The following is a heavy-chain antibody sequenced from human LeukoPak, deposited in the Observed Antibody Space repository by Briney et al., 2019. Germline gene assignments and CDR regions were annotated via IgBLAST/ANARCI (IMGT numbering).Heavy chain of an antibody. D-gene: IGHD3-10*02. V-gene: IGHV3-53*01. CDR3: ALFPGPGY. CDR2: IHGGGST. J-gene: IGHJ4*02. CDR1: GFIVSNSY. Sequence: GGSLRLSCAASGFIVSNSYMTWVRQAPGKGLEWVSVIHGGGSTYYADSVQGRFIISRDNSKNTLYLQMRSLRAEDTAIYHCALFPGPGYWGQGTLVTVSS.